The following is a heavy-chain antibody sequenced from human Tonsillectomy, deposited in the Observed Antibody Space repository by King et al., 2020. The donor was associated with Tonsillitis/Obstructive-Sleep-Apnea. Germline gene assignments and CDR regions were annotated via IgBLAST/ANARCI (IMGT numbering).Heavy chain of an antibody. CDR1: GGSVSSGSYY. V-gene: IGHV4-61*01. J-gene: IGHJ6*03. CDR3: ARITITTSFYYYYYFMDV. Sequence: QLQESGPGLVKPSETLSLTCTVSGGSVSSGSYYWPWIRQPPGKGLEWVGYIAYSGSTKYNPSLQSRVTMSVDTSKNQFSLRLSSVTAADTAVYYCARITITTSFYYYYYFMDVWGKGTTVTVSS. CDR2: IAYSGST. D-gene: IGHD4-11*01.